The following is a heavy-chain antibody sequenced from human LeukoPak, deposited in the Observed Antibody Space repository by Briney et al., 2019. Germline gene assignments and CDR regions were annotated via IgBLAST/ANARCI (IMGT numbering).Heavy chain of an antibody. CDR3: AREESDGDYVWGYGYFDY. D-gene: IGHD3-16*01. CDR2: ISSSGSTI. J-gene: IGHJ4*02. Sequence: GGSLRLSCAASGFAFRTYEMNWVRQAPGKGLEWVSYISSSGSTIYYADSVKGRFTISRDNAKNSLYLQMNSLRAEDTAVYYCAREESDGDYVWGYGYFDYWGQGTLVTVSS. CDR1: GFAFRTYE. V-gene: IGHV3-48*03.